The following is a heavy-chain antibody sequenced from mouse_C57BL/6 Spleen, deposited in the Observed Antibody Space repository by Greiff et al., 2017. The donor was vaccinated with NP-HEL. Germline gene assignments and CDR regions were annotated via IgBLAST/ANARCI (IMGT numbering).Heavy chain of an antibody. D-gene: IGHD4-1*01. CDR1: GYTFTDYN. Sequence: EVKLQESGPELVKPGASVKIPCKASGYTFTDYNMDWVKQSHGKSLEWIGDINPNNGGTIYNQKFKGKATLTVDKSSSTAYMELRSLTSEDTAVYYCARRETGTYYFDYWGQGTTLTVSS. CDR2: INPNNGGT. V-gene: IGHV1-18*01. J-gene: IGHJ2*01. CDR3: ARRETGTYYFDY.